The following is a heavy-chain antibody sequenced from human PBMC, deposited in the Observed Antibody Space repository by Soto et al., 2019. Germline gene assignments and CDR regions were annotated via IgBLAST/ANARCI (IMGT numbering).Heavy chain of an antibody. CDR2: IWYDGSNK. CDR3: ARTLQGNRPMRHYYYYYGMDV. V-gene: IGHV3-33*01. CDR1: GFTFSSYG. D-gene: IGHD3-10*01. J-gene: IGHJ6*02. Sequence: GGSLRLSCAASGFTFSSYGMHWVRQAPGKGLEWVAVIWYDGSNKYYADSVKGRFTISRDNSKNTLYLQMNSLRAEDTAVYYCARTLQGNRPMRHYYYYYGMDVWGQGTTVTVSS.